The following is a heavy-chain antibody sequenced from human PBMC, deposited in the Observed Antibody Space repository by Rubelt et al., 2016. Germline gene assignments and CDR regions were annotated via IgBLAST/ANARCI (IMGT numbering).Heavy chain of an antibody. D-gene: IGHD1-26*01. CDR1: GYTFTTYG. J-gene: IGHJ4*02. CDR3: AREAYSGRYPLIDY. V-gene: IGHV1-18*01. Sequence: QVQLVQSGAEVKKPGASVKVSCKASGYTFTTYGINWVRQAPGHGLEWMGWISAYNGNTNHAQKIRGRVTMTTDTATSTAYRELRSLRSDDTAVYYCAREAYSGRYPLIDYWGQGTLVTVSS. CDR2: ISAYNGNT.